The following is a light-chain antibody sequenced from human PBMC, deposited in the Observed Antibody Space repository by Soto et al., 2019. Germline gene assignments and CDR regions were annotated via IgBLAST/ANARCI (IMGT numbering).Light chain of an antibody. CDR1: SSDVGGYNS. CDR2: EVS. Sequence: QSVLTQPPSASGSPGQSVTISCTGTSSDVGGYNSVSWYQQLPGKAPKLMVYEVSKRPSGVPDRFSGSKSGNTASLTVSGLQAEDEADYYCSSYAGSNNVVLGGGTKLTVL. V-gene: IGLV2-8*01. CDR3: SSYAGSNNVV. J-gene: IGLJ2*01.